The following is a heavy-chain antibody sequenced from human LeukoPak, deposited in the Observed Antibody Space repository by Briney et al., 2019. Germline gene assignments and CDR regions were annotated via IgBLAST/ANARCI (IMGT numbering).Heavy chain of an antibody. J-gene: IGHJ4*02. CDR3: AIDHCPSGSGGSCLTGTFDY. D-gene: IGHD2-15*01. V-gene: IGHV3-30*02. Sequence: GGSLRLSCAASRFTFRSSGMQWVRHARGKGRVWVAFIRYDGSNKYRADSVKGRFTNCRDNSTTALYMKMISLRANDMAVYDCAIDHCPSGSGGSCLTGTFDYWGQGTLVTVSS. CDR2: IRYDGSNK. CDR1: RFTFRSSG.